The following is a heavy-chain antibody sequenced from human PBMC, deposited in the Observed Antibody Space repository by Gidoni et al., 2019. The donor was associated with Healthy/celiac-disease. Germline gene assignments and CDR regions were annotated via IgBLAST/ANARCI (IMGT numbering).Heavy chain of an antibody. D-gene: IGHD5-12*01. CDR3: ARDFSPLTWIHRGNWFDP. J-gene: IGHJ5*02. V-gene: IGHV4-59*01. Sequence: QVQLQESGPGLVKPSETLSLTCTVSGGSISSYYWSWIRQPPGKGLEWIGYIYYSGSTNYNPSLKSRVTISVDTSKNQFSLKLSSVTAADTAVYYCARDFSPLTWIHRGNWFDPWGQGTLVTVSS. CDR2: IYYSGST. CDR1: GGSISSYY.